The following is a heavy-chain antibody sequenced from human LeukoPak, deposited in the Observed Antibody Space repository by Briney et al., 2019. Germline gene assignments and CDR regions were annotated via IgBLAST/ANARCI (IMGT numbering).Heavy chain of an antibody. CDR3: AKDPATYDYEGGWFDP. D-gene: IGHD4-17*01. CDR1: GFTFSSYA. J-gene: IGHJ5*02. CDR2: ISGSGGST. V-gene: IGHV3-23*01. Sequence: GGSLRLSCAASGFTFSSYAMSWVRQAPGKGLEWVSAISGSGGSTYYADSVKGRFTISRDNSKNTLYLQMNSLRAEDTAVYYCAKDPATYDYEGGWFDPWGQGTLVTVSS.